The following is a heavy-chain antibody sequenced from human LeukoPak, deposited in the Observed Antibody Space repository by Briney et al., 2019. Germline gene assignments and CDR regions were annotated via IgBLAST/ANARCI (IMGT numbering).Heavy chain of an antibody. V-gene: IGHV3-74*01. J-gene: IGHJ6*03. Sequence: PGPSLRFSCAASGFSSSYYLMHWVRQPREKGLGWVSRINSDGSSTCSEDSVKGGSTISRDTAKNTLYLQMNSLGAEDTAVYYCATVSSGSYFGNYYYDMDVWGKGTTVTVSS. D-gene: IGHD1-26*01. CDR2: INSDGSST. CDR3: ATVSSGSYFGNYYYDMDV. CDR1: GFSSSYYL.